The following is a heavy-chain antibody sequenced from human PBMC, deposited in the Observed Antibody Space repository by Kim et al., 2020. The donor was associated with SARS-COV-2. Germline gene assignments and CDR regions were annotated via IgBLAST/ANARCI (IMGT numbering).Heavy chain of an antibody. D-gene: IGHD7-27*01. CDR2: IYYSGST. V-gene: IGHV4-59*01. CDR1: GGSISSYY. J-gene: IGHJ4*02. Sequence: SETLSLTCTVSGGSISSYYWSWIRQPPGKGLEWIGYIYYSGSTNYNPSLKSRVTISVDTSKNQFSLKLSSVTAADTAVYYCASAPGGEADYWGQGTLVTVSS. CDR3: ASAPGGEADY.